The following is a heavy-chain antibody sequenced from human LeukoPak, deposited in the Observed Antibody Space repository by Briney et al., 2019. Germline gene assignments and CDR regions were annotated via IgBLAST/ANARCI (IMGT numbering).Heavy chain of an antibody. V-gene: IGHV3-21*01. CDR3: ARVEGGAWAFDY. D-gene: IGHD1-26*01. CDR2: ISSSSHI. J-gene: IGHJ4*02. CDR1: GFTFSSYG. Sequence: GGSLRLSCAASGFTFSSYGMTWVRQAPGKGLEWVSFISSSSHIYYADSVKGRFTISRDNPKKSLYLQMNSLRAEDTAVYYCARVEGGAWAFDYWGQGTLVTVSS.